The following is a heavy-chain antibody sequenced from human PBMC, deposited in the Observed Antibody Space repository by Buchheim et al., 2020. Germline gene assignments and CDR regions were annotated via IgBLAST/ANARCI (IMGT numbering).Heavy chain of an antibody. D-gene: IGHD2-21*02. CDR3: ASFAYCGGDCYSWADWYFDL. J-gene: IGHJ2*01. CDR1: GGSISSSNW. Sequence: QVQLQESGPGLVKPSGTLSLTCAVSGGSISSSNWWSWVRQPPGKGLEWIGYIYYSGSTYYNPSLKSRVTISVDTSKNQFSLKLSSVTAADTAVYYCASFAYCGGDCYSWADWYFDLWGRGTL. CDR2: IYYSGST. V-gene: IGHV4-4*02.